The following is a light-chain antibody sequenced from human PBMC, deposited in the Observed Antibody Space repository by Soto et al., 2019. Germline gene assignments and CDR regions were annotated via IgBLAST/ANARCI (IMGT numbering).Light chain of an antibody. CDR3: QQRSNWPVT. Sequence: ESVLTPAPAPPFFSPRGKTPPSCRGSQSVSSYLAWYQQKPGQAPRLLIYDASNRATGIPARFSGRGSGTDFTLTISSLEPEDFAVYYCQQRSNWPVTFGQGTKVDIK. CDR2: DAS. V-gene: IGKV3-11*01. J-gene: IGKJ1*01. CDR1: QSVSSY.